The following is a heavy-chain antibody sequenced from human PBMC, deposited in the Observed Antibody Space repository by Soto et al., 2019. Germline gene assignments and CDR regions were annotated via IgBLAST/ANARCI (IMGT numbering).Heavy chain of an antibody. CDR3: VRRAQYFDGTGFHAFDI. Sequence: GGSLSLSCVASGYPFDKYAVSWVRQAPGKGLEWVSAISSGGDNTHYADSVKGRFTITRDNSKNMLYLEMNSLTVEDTAVYYCVRRAQYFDGTGFHAFDIWGQGTRVTVSS. D-gene: IGHD3-22*01. CDR2: ISSGGDNT. J-gene: IGHJ3*02. CDR1: GYPFDKYA. V-gene: IGHV3-23*01.